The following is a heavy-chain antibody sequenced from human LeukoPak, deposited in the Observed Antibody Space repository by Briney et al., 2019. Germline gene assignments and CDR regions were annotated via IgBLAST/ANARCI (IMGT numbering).Heavy chain of an antibody. J-gene: IGHJ4*02. CDR2: MYWDDDK. V-gene: IGHV2-5*02. Sequence: SGPTLVKPTQTLTLTCTFSGFSLSTSGVAVGWIRQPPGKALEWLALMYWDDDKRYSPSLKSRLTVTKDTSKNRVVLTMTNMDPVDTGTYYCAHTGLRGTFDHWGQGTLVTVSS. CDR1: GFSLSTSGVA. D-gene: IGHD5/OR15-5a*01. CDR3: AHTGLRGTFDH.